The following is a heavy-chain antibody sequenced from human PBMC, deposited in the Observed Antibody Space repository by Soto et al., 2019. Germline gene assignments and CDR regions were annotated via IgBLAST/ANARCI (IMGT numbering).Heavy chain of an antibody. J-gene: IGHJ4*02. CDR1: GFTLSSYW. CDR2: IKQDGSEK. CDR3: ARVISHHDY. Sequence: PGGALRLSCAASGFTLSSYWMSWVRQAPGKGLEWVANIKQDGSEKYYVDSVKGRFTISRDNAKNSLYLQMNSLRAEDTAVYYCARVISHHDYWGQGT. D-gene: IGHD3-16*02. V-gene: IGHV3-7*03.